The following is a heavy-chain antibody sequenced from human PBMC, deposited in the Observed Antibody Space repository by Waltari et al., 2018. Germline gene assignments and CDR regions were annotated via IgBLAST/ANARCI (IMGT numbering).Heavy chain of an antibody. V-gene: IGHV3-7*04. CDR3: ARVDGYSYGPYYYGMDV. Sequence: EVQLVESGGGLVQPGGSLRLSCAASGFTFSSYWMSWVRQAPGKGLEWVANIKQDGSEKCYVDSVKGRFTISRDNAKNSLYLQMNSLRAEDTAVYYCARVDGYSYGPYYYGMDVWGQGTTVTVSS. CDR1: GFTFSSYW. J-gene: IGHJ6*02. CDR2: IKQDGSEK. D-gene: IGHD5-18*01.